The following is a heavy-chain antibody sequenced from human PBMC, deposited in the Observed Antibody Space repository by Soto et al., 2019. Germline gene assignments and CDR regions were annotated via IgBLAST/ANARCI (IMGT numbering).Heavy chain of an antibody. CDR2: TIPIFGTA. J-gene: IGHJ6*02. Sequence: ASVPVSCKASGGTFRSYAISWVRQAPGQGLEWMGGTIPIFGTANYAQKFQGRVTITADESTSTAYMELSSLRSEDTAVYYCARLSYGFLEWLSIPYYYYGMDVWGQGTTVTVSS. CDR1: GGTFRSYA. V-gene: IGHV1-69*13. CDR3: ARLSYGFLEWLSIPYYYYGMDV. D-gene: IGHD3-3*01.